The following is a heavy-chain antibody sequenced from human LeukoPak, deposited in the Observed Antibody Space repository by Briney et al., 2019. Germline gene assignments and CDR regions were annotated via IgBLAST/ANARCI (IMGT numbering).Heavy chain of an antibody. CDR3: ARHTSYYYDTIDAFDI. J-gene: IGHJ3*02. Sequence: SETLSLTCTVSGGSISSSSYYWGWIRQPPGKGLEWIGSIYYSGRTHYNPSLKSRVTISVDTSKNQFSLKLSSVTAADTAGYYCARHTSYYYDTIDAFDIWGQGTMVTVSS. V-gene: IGHV4-39*01. D-gene: IGHD3-22*01. CDR1: GGSISSSSYY. CDR2: IYYSGRT.